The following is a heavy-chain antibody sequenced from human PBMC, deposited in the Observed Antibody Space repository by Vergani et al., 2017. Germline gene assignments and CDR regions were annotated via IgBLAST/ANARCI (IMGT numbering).Heavy chain of an antibody. CDR1: GGSFSGYY. V-gene: IGHV4-34*01. J-gene: IGHJ2*01. Sequence: QVQLQQWGAGLLKPSETLSLTCAVYGGSFSGYYWTWIRQPPGKGLEWIGEINHSGSTNYNPSLKIRVTIAVETSKNLFSLKLSSVTAADTSVYYCARVGRLQWLVRRNWYFDLWGRGTLVTVSS. CDR2: INHSGST. CDR3: ARVGRLQWLVRRNWYFDL. D-gene: IGHD6-19*01.